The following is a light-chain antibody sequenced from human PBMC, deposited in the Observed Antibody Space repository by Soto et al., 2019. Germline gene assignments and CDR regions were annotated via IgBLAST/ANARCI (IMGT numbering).Light chain of an antibody. Sequence: EIVLTQSPGTLSLSPGERATLSCRSSQSVTSSYLAWYQLKPGQAPRLLIYGASSRATGIPDRFSGSGSGTDFTLTISRLDPEDVAVYFCQQYGSSPRTLGQGTKVDIK. CDR3: QQYGSSPRT. V-gene: IGKV3-20*01. J-gene: IGKJ1*01. CDR1: QSVTSSY. CDR2: GAS.